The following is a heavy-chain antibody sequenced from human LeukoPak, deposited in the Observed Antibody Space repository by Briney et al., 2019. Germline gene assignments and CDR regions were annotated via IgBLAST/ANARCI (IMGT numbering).Heavy chain of an antibody. D-gene: IGHD3-22*01. V-gene: IGHV4-30-4*01. Sequence: KPSETLSLTCTVSGGSISSGDYYWSWIRQPPGKGLEWIGYMYYSGSTYYNPSLKSRVVISVDTSKNQFSLKLSSVTAADTAVYYCARPYYYDSRIDPWGQGILVTVSS. CDR3: ARPYYYDSRIDP. J-gene: IGHJ5*02. CDR1: GGSISSGDYY. CDR2: MYYSGST.